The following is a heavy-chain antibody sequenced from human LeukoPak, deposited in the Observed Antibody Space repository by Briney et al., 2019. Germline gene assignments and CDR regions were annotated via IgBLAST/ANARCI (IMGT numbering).Heavy chain of an antibody. D-gene: IGHD6-19*01. CDR1: GLTFSRHW. V-gene: IGHV3-74*01. J-gene: IGHJ3*02. CDR3: VAESSAWSAFDI. Sequence: GGSLRLSCAASGLTFSRHWMFWVRQAPGKGLVWVSQIDSDGRTTGYADSVEGRFTVSRDNAKNTVYMQMNSLRAEDTAVYYCVAESSAWSAFDIWGQGTMVTVSA. CDR2: IDSDGRTT.